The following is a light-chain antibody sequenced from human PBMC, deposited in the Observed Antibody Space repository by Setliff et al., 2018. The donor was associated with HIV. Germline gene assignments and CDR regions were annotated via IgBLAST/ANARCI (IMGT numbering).Light chain of an antibody. CDR3: QVWDSSSDHYV. CDR1: DIGSKS. V-gene: IGLV3-21*02. CDR2: EDS. Sequence: SYELTPPPSVSVAPGETARITCGGNDIGSKSVHWYRQRPGQAPVLVVYEDSARPSGIPVRFSGSNSGNTATLTISRVEAGDEADYYCQVWDSSSDHYVFGTGTKVTVL. J-gene: IGLJ1*01.